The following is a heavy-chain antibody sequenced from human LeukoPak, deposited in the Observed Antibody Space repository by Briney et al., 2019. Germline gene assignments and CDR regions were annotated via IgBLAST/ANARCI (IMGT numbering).Heavy chain of an antibody. V-gene: IGHV3-48*01. Sequence: GGSLRLSCAASGFTFSSYSMNWVRQAPGKGLELVSYISSSSSTIYYADSVKGRFTISRDNAKNSLYLQMNSLRAEDTAVYYCARVRYFDWLFYSFDYWGQGTLVTVSS. CDR3: ARVRYFDWLFYSFDY. D-gene: IGHD3-9*01. J-gene: IGHJ4*02. CDR2: ISSSSSTI. CDR1: GFTFSSYS.